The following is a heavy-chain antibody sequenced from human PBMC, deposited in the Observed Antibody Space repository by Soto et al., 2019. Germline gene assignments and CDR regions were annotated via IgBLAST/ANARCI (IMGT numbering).Heavy chain of an antibody. V-gene: IGHV1-69*01. CDR2: IIPIFGTA. Sequence: QVQLVQSGAEVKKPGSSVKVSCKASRGTFSSYAISWVRQAPGQGLEWMGGIIPIFGTANYAQRFQGRVTITADESTSTAYMELSSLRSEDTAVYYCARDGGYNSGQAANHWGQGTLVTVSS. CDR3: ARDGGYNSGQAANH. CDR1: RGTFSSYA. D-gene: IGHD6-19*01. J-gene: IGHJ5*02.